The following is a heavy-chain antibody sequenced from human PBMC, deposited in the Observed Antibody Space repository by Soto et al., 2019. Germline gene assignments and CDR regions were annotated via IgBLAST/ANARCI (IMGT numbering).Heavy chain of an antibody. J-gene: IGHJ2*01. CDR1: GFTFSSYD. CDR2: IGTAGDT. V-gene: IGHV3-13*04. Sequence: EVQLVESGGGLVQPGGSLRLSCAASGFTFSSYDMHWVRQATGKGLEWVSAIGTAGDTYYPGSVKGRFTISRENAKNSLYLQMNSLRAGDTAVYYCARAKTDPWVRGSGYWYFDLWGRGTLVTVSS. D-gene: IGHD3-10*01. CDR3: ARAKTDPWVRGSGYWYFDL.